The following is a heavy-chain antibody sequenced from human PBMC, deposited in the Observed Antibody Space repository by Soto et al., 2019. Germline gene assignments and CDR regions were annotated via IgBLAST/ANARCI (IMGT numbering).Heavy chain of an antibody. Sequence: DVQLVESGGDFVKPGGSLRLSCAVSGFTFSGAWMSWVRQAPGKGLEWVARIKSKRDGETTDYTATVKGRFTISRDDSKNTLYPQINSLKDEDTAVYYCSPVQPWDPRWAHFDCWGQGTLVTVSS. V-gene: IGHV3-15*01. CDR2: IKSKRDGETT. D-gene: IGHD1-26*01. CDR3: SPVQPWDPRWAHFDC. J-gene: IGHJ4*02. CDR1: GFTFSGAW.